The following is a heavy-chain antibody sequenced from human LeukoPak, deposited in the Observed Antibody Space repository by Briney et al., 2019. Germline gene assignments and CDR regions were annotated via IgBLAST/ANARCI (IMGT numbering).Heavy chain of an antibody. CDR2: IKQDGSEK. J-gene: IGHJ4*02. V-gene: IGHV3-7*04. CDR3: ARGLLAAAGIDY. D-gene: IGHD6-13*01. Sequence: GGSLRLSCAASGFTFSRYWMTWVRQAPGKGLEWVANIKQDGSEKNHVDSVKGRFTISRDNAKNSLYLQMNSLRAEDTAVYYCARGLLAAAGIDYWGQGALVTVSS. CDR1: GFTFSRYW.